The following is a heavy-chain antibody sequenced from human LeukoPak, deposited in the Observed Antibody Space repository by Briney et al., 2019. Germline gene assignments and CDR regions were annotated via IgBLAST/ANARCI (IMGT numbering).Heavy chain of an antibody. D-gene: IGHD3-10*01. J-gene: IGHJ6*03. CDR1: GFTFSSYE. CDR3: AARSGRDYYYYYMDV. V-gene: IGHV3-48*03. Sequence: PGGSLRLSCAASGFTFSSYEMNWVRQAPGKGLEWVSYISSSGSTIYYADSVKGRFTISRDNAKNSLYLQMNSLRAEDTAVYYCAARSGRDYYYYYMDVWGNKTSVTVSS. CDR2: ISSSGSTI.